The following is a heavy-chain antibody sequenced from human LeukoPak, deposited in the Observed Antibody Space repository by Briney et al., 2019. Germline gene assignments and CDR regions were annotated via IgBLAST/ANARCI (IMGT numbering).Heavy chain of an antibody. J-gene: IGHJ6*03. Sequence: SETLSLTCTVSGGSISSHYWSWIRQPPGKGLEWIGSIYHSGSTYYNPSLKSRVTISVDTSKNQFSLKLSSVTAADTAVYYCARGLTYYYYYMDVWGKGTTVTISS. CDR1: GGSISSHY. V-gene: IGHV4-59*11. CDR2: IYHSGST. CDR3: ARGLTYYYYYMDV. D-gene: IGHD3-9*01.